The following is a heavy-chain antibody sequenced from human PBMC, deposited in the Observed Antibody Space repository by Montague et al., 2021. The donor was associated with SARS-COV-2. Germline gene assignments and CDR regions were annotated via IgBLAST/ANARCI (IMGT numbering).Heavy chain of an antibody. D-gene: IGHD3-3*01. Sequence: TLSLTCTVSGGSICSGGYYWSWIRQHPGKGLEWIGYIYYSGSTYYNPSLKSRVTISVDTSKNQFSLKLSSVTAADTAVYYCARAPRNIFGVVLTFDYWGQGTLVTVSS. J-gene: IGHJ4*02. CDR1: GGSICSGGYY. CDR3: ARAPRNIFGVVLTFDY. CDR2: IYYSGST. V-gene: IGHV4-31*03.